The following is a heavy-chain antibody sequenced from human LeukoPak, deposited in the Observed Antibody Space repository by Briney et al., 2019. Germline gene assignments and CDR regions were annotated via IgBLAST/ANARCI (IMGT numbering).Heavy chain of an antibody. Sequence: SETLSLTCTVSGGSISSYYWSWLRQPPGKGLEWFVYIYYSGSTNYNPSLKSRVTISVDTSKNPFSLKLSSVTAADTAVYYCASLAPYDSSGHGVDYWGQGTLVTVSS. V-gene: IGHV4-59*01. J-gene: IGHJ4*02. CDR1: GGSISSYY. CDR3: ASLAPYDSSGHGVDY. CDR2: IYYSGST. D-gene: IGHD3-22*01.